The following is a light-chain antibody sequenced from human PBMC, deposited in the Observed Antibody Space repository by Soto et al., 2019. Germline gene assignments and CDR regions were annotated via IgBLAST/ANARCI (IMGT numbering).Light chain of an antibody. CDR3: QQYYSTPRT. CDR2: WAS. CDR1: QSVLYSSNNKNY. J-gene: IGKJ1*01. V-gene: IGKV4-1*01. Sequence: DIVMTQSPDSLAVSLGERATINCKSSQSVLYSSNNKNYLAWYQQKPGQPPKLLIYWASTRESGVPDRFSGSGSCTDFTLTISSLQAEDVAVYYCQQYYSTPRTFGQGTKVEIK.